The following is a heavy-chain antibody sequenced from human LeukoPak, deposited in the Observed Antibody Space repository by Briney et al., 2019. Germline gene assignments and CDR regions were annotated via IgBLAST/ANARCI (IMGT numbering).Heavy chain of an antibody. J-gene: IGHJ6*02. CDR2: IVVGSGNT. V-gene: IGHV1-58*02. D-gene: IGHD5-12*01. CDR1: GFTFTSSA. Sequence: GASVKVSCKASGFTFTSSAMQWVRQARGQRLEWIGWIVVGSGNTNYAQKFQERVTITRDMSTSTAYMELSSLRSEDTAVYYCAVRYSGYDLGYGMDVWGQGTTVTVSS. CDR3: AVRYSGYDLGYGMDV.